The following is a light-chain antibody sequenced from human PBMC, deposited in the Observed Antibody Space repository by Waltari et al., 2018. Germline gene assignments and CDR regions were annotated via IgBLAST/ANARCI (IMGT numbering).Light chain of an antibody. CDR2: QDN. Sequence: SYELTQPPSLSVSPGQTASITCSGDNLESKFTYWYQQKPGQSPVLVLHQDNKRHSGFPDRFSGSNSGSTATLIISGSQAMDEADYYCQTWDSGSYVVFGGGTKLTVL. V-gene: IGLV3-1*01. J-gene: IGLJ2*01. CDR3: QTWDSGSYVV. CDR1: NLESKF.